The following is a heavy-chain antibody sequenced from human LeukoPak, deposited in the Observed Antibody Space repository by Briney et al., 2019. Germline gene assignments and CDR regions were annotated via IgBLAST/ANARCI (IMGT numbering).Heavy chain of an antibody. CDR2: IYTGGTT. CDR3: ARAPAYGGPHFDY. V-gene: IGHV4-4*07. D-gene: IGHD4-23*01. CDR1: GDSISSYS. Sequence: SETLSLTCTDPGDSISSYSWSSIRQTAGKGLWWIGRIYTGGTTNYNPSLKSRVPMSVDTSKTQFSLKLSSGTAATTAGYYCARAPAYGGPHFDYWGQGTLATVSS. J-gene: IGHJ4*02.